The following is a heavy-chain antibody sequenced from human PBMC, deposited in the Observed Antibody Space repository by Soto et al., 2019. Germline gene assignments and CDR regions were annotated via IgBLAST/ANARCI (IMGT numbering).Heavy chain of an antibody. CDR3: ARFPQTSIVGAADFDY. Sequence: QVQLVQSGAEVKKPGSSVKVSCKASGGTFSSYIISWVRQAPGQGLEWMGRIIPILGIANYAQKFQGRVTITADKSTSTAYMELSSLRSEDTAVYYCARFPQTSIVGAADFDYWGQGPRVTVS. V-gene: IGHV1-69*02. CDR2: IIPILGIA. D-gene: IGHD1-26*01. CDR1: GGTFSSYI. J-gene: IGHJ4*02.